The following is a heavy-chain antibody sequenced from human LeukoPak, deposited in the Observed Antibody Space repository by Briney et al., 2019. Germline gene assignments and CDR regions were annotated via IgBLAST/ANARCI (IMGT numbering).Heavy chain of an antibody. J-gene: IGHJ4*02. CDR1: RFTFSNYW. Sequence: GGSLTLSCAASRFTFSNYWMHWVRQAPGKGLVWVSRISSDATSTNYADSVKGRFTISRDNAKNTLYLQMNSLRADDTAVYYCARGQYYYDTSGYYADYWGQGTLVTVSS. D-gene: IGHD3-22*01. CDR2: ISSDATST. CDR3: ARGQYYYDTSGYYADY. V-gene: IGHV3-74*01.